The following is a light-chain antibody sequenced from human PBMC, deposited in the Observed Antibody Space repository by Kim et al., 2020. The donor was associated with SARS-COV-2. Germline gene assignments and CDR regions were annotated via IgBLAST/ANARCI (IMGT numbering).Light chain of an antibody. CDR1: QSLLHSNGYNY. CDR2: LGS. V-gene: IGKV2-28*01. J-gene: IGKJ2*03. Sequence: EPASISCRSSQSLLHSNGYNYLDWYLQKPGQSPQLLIYLGSNRASGVPDRFSGSGSGTDFTLKISRVEAEDVGVYYCMQALQILYSFGQGTKLEI. CDR3: MQALQILYS.